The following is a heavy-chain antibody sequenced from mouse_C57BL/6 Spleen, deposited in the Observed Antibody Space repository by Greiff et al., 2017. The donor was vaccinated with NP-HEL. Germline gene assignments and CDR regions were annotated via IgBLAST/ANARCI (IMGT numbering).Heavy chain of an antibody. V-gene: IGHV4-1*01. D-gene: IGHD3-2*02. J-gene: IGHJ2*01. CDR2: INPDSSTI. CDR3: SGEAGSSGLDY. Sequence: EVKLLESGGGLVQPGGSLKLSCAASGIDFSRYWMSWVRRAPGKGLEWIGEINPDSSTINYAPSLKDKFIISRDNAKNTLYLQMSKVSSEDTALYYCSGEAGSSGLDYWGQGTTLTVSS. CDR1: GIDFSRYW.